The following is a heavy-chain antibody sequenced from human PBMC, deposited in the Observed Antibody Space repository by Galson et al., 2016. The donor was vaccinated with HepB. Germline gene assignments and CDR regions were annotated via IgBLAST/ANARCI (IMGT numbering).Heavy chain of an antibody. CDR1: GYSFTSNW. CDR2: IYPDDSDT. V-gene: IGHV5-51*01. J-gene: IGHJ3*02. CDR3: ARTKIEGLEWLWGGDVFDM. D-gene: IGHD3-3*01. Sequence: QSGAEVKKPGESLKISCKGSGYSFTSNWIGWVRQMPGKGLEWMGIIYPDDSDTRYSPSFQGHVTIPADKSTSTAYLQWSSLTASDTARYYWARTKIEGLEWLWGGDVFDMWGQGTMVTVSS.